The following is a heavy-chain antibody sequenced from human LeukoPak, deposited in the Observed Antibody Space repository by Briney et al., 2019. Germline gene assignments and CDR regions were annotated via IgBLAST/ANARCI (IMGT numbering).Heavy chain of an antibody. Sequence: GRSLRLSCAASGFTVSSNYMSWVRQAPGKGLEWVSVIYSGGSTYYADSVKGRFTISRDNSKNTLYLQMNSLRAEDTAVYYCARGDSVGYCSSTSCRTDYFDYWGQGTLVTVSS. D-gene: IGHD2-2*01. J-gene: IGHJ4*02. CDR3: ARGDSVGYCSSTSCRTDYFDY. V-gene: IGHV3-66*02. CDR1: GFTVSSNY. CDR2: IYSGGST.